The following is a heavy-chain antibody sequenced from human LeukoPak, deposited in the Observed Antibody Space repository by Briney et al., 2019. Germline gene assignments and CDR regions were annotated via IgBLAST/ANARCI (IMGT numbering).Heavy chain of an antibody. CDR1: GDSLSSGYY. V-gene: IGHV4-38-2*01. CDR2: VYHTGST. CDR3: ARPLGRYSPYYFDH. J-gene: IGHJ4*02. D-gene: IGHD3-10*01. Sequence: SETLSLTCSVTGDSLSSGYYWGWIRQPPGKALEWIGSVYHTGSTYYNPSLKTRLTIFVDTLTNQFSLRLTSVTAADTALYFCARPLGRYSPYYFDHWGQGKLVTVSS.